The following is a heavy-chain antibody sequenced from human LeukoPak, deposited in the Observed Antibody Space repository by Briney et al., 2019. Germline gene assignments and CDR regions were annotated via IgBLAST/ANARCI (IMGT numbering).Heavy chain of an antibody. CDR2: ISTSGNVN. V-gene: IGHV3-11*04. J-gene: IGHJ3*02. CDR1: GFTFSDYY. D-gene: IGHD3-10*01. CDR3: ARDRNYYGSGTYYDAYDI. Sequence: PGGSLRLSCAASGFTFSDYYMTWIRQAPGKGLEWVSFISTSGNVNYYADSVKGRFTISRDNAKNSLYLQMTSLGAEDTAVYYCARDRNYYGSGTYYDAYDIWGQGTRVTVSS.